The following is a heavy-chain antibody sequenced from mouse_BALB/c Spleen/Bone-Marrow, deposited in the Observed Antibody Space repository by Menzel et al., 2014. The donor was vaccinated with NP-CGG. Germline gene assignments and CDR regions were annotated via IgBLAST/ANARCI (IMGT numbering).Heavy chain of an antibody. CDR2: IDTANGNT. CDR1: GFNIKDTF. V-gene: IGHV14-3*02. Sequence: EVQGVESGAELVKPGASVKLSCTASGFNIKDTFMHWVKQRPDQGLEWIGRIDTANGNTKYDPKFQGKATITADTSTNTAYLQLSSPTSGDTAVYYCARLELFACWGQGTLVTVSA. CDR3: ARLELFAC. D-gene: IGHD3-3*01. J-gene: IGHJ3*01.